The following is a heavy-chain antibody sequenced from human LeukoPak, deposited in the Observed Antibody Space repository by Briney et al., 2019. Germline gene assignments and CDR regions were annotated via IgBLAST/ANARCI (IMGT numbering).Heavy chain of an antibody. CDR1: GFTFSSYG. D-gene: IGHD2-2*01. V-gene: IGHV3-30*02. Sequence: GGSLRLSCAASGFTFSSYGMHWVRQAPGKGLEWVAFIRYDGSNKYYADSVKGRLTISRDNSKDTLYLQMNSLRAEDTAVYYCAKTISAAIRSIGYWGQGTLVTVSS. CDR2: IRYDGSNK. CDR3: AKTISAAIRSIGY. J-gene: IGHJ4*02.